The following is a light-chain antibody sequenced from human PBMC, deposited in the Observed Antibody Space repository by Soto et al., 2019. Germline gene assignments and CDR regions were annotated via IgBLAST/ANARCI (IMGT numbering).Light chain of an antibody. V-gene: IGLV2-14*01. CDR3: SSYTSSSPPYVV. J-gene: IGLJ2*01. Sequence: QSALTQPASVSGSPGQSITISCTGTSSDVGGYNYVSWYQQHPGKAPKLMIYEVSNRPPGVSNRFSGSKSGNTASLTISGLQAEDEADYYCSSYTSSSPPYVVFGGGTKLTVL. CDR1: SSDVGGYNY. CDR2: EVS.